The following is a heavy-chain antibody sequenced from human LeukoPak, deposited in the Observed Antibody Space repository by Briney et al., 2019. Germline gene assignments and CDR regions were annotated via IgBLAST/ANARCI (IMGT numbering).Heavy chain of an antibody. CDR3: ARGCYCTNGVCYSKLQNWFDP. CDR1: GGSISSGGYY. J-gene: IGHJ5*02. V-gene: IGHV4-31*03. Sequence: SETLSLTCTVSGGSISSGGYYWSWIRQHPGKGLEWIGYIYYSGSTYYNPFLKSRVTISVDTSKNQFSLKLSSVTAADTAVYYCARGCYCTNGVCYSKLQNWFDPWGQGTLVTVSS. CDR2: IYYSGST. D-gene: IGHD2-8*01.